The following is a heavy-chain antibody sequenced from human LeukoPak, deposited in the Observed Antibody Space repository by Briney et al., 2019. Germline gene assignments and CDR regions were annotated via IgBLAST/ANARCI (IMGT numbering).Heavy chain of an antibody. J-gene: IGHJ4*02. CDR2: IRYDGSNK. D-gene: IGHD3-22*01. CDR1: GFTFSSYG. CDR3: ASNYFDDSGYYWGFDY. V-gene: IGHV3-30*02. Sequence: SGGSLRLSCAASGFTFSSYGMHWVRQAPGKGLEWVAFIRYDGSNKYYADSVKGRFTISRDNSKNMLYLQMNSLRAEDTAMYYCASNYFDDSGYYWGFDYWGQGTLVTVSS.